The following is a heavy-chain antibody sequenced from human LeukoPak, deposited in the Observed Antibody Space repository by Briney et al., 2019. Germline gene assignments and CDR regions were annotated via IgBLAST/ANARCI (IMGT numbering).Heavy chain of an antibody. D-gene: IGHD2-2*01. J-gene: IGHJ4*02. Sequence: GGSLRLSCAATGLSVSSNFMSWVRQAPGKGLEWVSAISGSGGSTYYADSVKGRFTISRDHSKNTLYLQMNSLRAEDTAVYYCAKGPVVVVPAASYYFDYWAREPWSPSPQ. CDR1: GLSVSSNF. V-gene: IGHV3-23*01. CDR2: ISGSGGST. CDR3: AKGPVVVVPAASYYFDY.